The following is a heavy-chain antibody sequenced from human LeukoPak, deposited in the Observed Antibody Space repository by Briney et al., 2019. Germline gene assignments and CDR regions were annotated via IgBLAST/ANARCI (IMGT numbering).Heavy chain of an antibody. Sequence: GGSLRLSCAASGFTFSKYCMNGVRQAPGKGLEWVSYTTSSGKTIYYADSLEGRFTISRDNAKNSLYLQMSTLRAEDTGLYYGAIQAICGDNGYYRHLDLWGQGTLVTVSS. CDR3: AIQAICGDNGYYRHLDL. J-gene: IGHJ4*02. CDR2: TTSSGKTI. CDR1: GFTFSKYC. V-gene: IGHV3-48*01. D-gene: IGHD2-21*01.